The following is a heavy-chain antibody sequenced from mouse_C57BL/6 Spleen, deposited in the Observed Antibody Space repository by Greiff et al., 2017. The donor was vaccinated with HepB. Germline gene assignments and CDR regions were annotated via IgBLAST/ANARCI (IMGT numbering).Heavy chain of an antibody. CDR1: GFNIKDDY. D-gene: IGHD1-1*01. CDR3: TTLYYYGSSGFAY. Sequence: DVQLVESGAELVRPGASVKLSCTASGFNIKDDYMHWVKQRPEQGLEWIGWIDPENGDTEYASKFQGKATITADTSSNTAYLQLSSLTSEDTAVYYCTTLYYYGSSGFAYWGQGTLVTVSA. J-gene: IGHJ3*01. CDR2: IDPENGDT. V-gene: IGHV14-4*01.